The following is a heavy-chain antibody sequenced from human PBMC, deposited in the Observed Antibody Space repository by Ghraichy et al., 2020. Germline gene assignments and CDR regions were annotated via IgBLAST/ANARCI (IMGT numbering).Heavy chain of an antibody. CDR2: INPNSGGT. Sequence: ASVKVSCKASGYTFTGYYMHWVRQAPGQGLEWMGWINPNSGGTNYAQKFQGRVTMTRDTSISTAYMELSRLRSDDTAVYYCARVIGYSGSYSIDYWGQGTLVTVSS. D-gene: IGHD1-26*01. CDR1: GYTFTGYY. CDR3: ARVIGYSGSYSIDY. J-gene: IGHJ4*02. V-gene: IGHV1-2*02.